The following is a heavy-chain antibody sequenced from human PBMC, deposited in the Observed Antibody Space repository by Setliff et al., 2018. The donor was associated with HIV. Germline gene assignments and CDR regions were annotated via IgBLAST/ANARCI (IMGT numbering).Heavy chain of an antibody. CDR2: IIPMYGVA. J-gene: IGHJ4*02. Sequence: GASVKVSCKASGGTFSSYVISWVRQAPGQGPEWMGGIIPMYGVANYAQKFQGRVTITTDESTSTAYMELSSLRSEDTAVYYCARPQHIYDDSSDDYWGQGTLVTVSS. D-gene: IGHD3-22*01. CDR1: GGTFSSYV. V-gene: IGHV1-69*05. CDR3: ARPQHIYDDSSDDY.